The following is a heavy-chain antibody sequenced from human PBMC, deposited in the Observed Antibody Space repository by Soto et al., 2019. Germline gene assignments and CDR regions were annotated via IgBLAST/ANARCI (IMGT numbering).Heavy chain of an antibody. J-gene: IGHJ4*02. CDR3: ARTDYYDSSAYFDY. V-gene: IGHV4-4*02. CDR1: GGCISSSNW. Sequence: PSETLSLTCAVSGGCISSSNWWSWVRQPPGKGLEWIGEIFHTGITSYNPSLKSRVTISVDKSKNLFSLNLSSVTAADTAVYYCARTDYYDSSAYFDYWGRGTLVTVSS. D-gene: IGHD3-22*01. CDR2: IFHTGIT.